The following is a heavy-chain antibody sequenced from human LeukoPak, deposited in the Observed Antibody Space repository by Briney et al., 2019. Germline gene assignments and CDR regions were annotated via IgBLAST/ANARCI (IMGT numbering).Heavy chain of an antibody. D-gene: IGHD3-22*01. Sequence: ESGPTLVKPPPTLTLTCTFSGFSLSTTGVAVGWIRQPPGKALEWLALFYWDADKGYSPSLKSRLTITKDTSRNQVVLTMTNMDPGDTATYYCARALYYDSGYCFDSWGQGTLVTVSS. J-gene: IGHJ4*02. CDR3: ARALYYDSGYCFDS. V-gene: IGHV2-5*02. CDR1: GFSLSTTGVA. CDR2: FYWDADK.